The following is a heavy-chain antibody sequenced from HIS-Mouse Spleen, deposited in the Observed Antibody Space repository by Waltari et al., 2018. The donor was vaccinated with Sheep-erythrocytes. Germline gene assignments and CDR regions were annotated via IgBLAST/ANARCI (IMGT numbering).Heavy chain of an antibody. Sequence: QVQLQESGPGLVKPSQTLSLTCTVSGGSISSGGYYWSWIRQHPGKGQEWIGYIYYRGATDSNPALKSRVTKSVDTSKTQCSLKLGSMTAEDTAVYYCERDRLGIFGYWGQGTLVTVSS. V-gene: IGHV4-31*03. J-gene: IGHJ4*02. D-gene: IGHD7-27*01. CDR1: GGSISSGGYY. CDR2: IYYRGAT. CDR3: ERDRLGIFGY.